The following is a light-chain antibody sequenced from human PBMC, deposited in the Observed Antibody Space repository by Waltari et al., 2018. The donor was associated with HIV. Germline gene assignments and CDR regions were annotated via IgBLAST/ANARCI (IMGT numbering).Light chain of an antibody. CDR1: QSVGSK. J-gene: IGKJ2*03. CDR3: QQYKTWPPGNS. Sequence: EIVVTQSPATLSVSPGERATLSCRASQSVGSKLAWYQQSPDQAPRLLIYGASTRATGVPARFSGSGSGTDFTLTISSLQSEDFAVYYCQQYKTWPPGNSFGQGTKLEIK. V-gene: IGKV3-15*01. CDR2: GAS.